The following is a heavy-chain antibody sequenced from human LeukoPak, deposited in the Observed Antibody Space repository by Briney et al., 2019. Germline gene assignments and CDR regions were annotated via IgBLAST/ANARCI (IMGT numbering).Heavy chain of an antibody. J-gene: IGHJ4*02. V-gene: IGHV4-4*07. D-gene: IGHD4/OR15-4a*01. Sequence: SETLSLTCSVSGASISSHYWTWIRQPAGKGLEWIGRIYISGSTNYSPSLKSRVTMSVDTSKNQFSLNLISVTAADTAVYYCARALNPLTGTYYFDYWGQGTLVTVSS. CDR2: IYISGST. CDR3: ARALNPLTGTYYFDY. CDR1: GASISSHY.